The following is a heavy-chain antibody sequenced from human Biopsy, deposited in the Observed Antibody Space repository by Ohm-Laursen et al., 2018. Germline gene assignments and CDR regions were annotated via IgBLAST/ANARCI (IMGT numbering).Heavy chain of an antibody. V-gene: IGHV4-4*07. CDR2: IYSSGGS. J-gene: IGHJ2*01. CDR1: GGSTNDYF. D-gene: IGHD6-19*01. Sequence: SGTLSLTCSVSGGSTNDYFWSWIRQPAGETLEWIGRIYSSGGSSYNPSLKSRISMSMDTSNNQFSLTLTSVTAAVTAVYYCARTPGKAVAGRFLDLWGRGTLVTVSS. CDR3: ARTPGKAVAGRFLDL.